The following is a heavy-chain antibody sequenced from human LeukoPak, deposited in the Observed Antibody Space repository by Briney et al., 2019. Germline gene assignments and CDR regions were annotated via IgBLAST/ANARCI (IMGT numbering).Heavy chain of an antibody. CDR3: ASPRRTWYYYDSSGYYYFDY. Sequence: GGSLRLSCAATGFTFSSYAMHWVRQAPGKGLEWVAVISYDGSNKYYADSVKGRFTISRDNSKNTLYLQMNSLRAEDTAVYYCASPRRTWYYYDSSGYYYFDYWGQGTLVTVSS. CDR1: GFTFSSYA. D-gene: IGHD3-22*01. J-gene: IGHJ4*02. V-gene: IGHV3-30-3*01. CDR2: ISYDGSNK.